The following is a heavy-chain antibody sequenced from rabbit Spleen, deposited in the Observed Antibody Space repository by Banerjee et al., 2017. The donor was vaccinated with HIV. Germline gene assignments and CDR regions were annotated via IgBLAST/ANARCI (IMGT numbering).Heavy chain of an antibody. V-gene: IGHV1S40*01. CDR3: ARRYYPSGDGGYLDL. CDR2: IGAGSSGST. CDR1: GFSFSSSYY. Sequence: QSLEESGGDLVKPEGSLTLTCTASGFSFSSSYYMSWVRQAPGKGLEWIAWIGAGSSGSTYYASWAKGRFTISKTSSTTVTLRMTSLTAADTATYFCARRYYPSGDGGYLDLWGQGTLVTVS. D-gene: IGHD1-1*01. J-gene: IGHJ3*01.